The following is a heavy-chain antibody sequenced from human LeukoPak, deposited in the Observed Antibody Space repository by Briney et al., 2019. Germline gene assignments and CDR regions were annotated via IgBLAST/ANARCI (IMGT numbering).Heavy chain of an antibody. CDR2: INRGGST. J-gene: IGHJ4*02. V-gene: IGHV3-66*02. Sequence: GSLRLSFAASGIRFDDLGINWVRQVPGKGLGWVSVINRGGSTYYADSVKVRSTISRDNAKNTLYLQMNSLRAEDTAVYHCARGSDSSGLTEDYFDYWGQGTLVTVSS. D-gene: IGHD3-22*01. CDR1: GIRFDDLG. CDR3: ARGSDSSGLTEDYFDY.